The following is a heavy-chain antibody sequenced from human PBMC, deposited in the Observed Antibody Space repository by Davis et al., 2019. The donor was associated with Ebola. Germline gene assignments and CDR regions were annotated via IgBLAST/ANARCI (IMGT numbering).Heavy chain of an antibody. Sequence: MPGGSLRLSCAASGFTFSNFAMNWIRQSPGKGLEWIASISYSGNTFYNPSLRNRVTISVDTSNNQFSLKLTSVTAADTAVYYCSGPRLTYNTGWYYFDYWGQGTLVTVSS. D-gene: IGHD6-19*01. CDR3: SGPRLTYNTGWYYFDY. CDR1: GFTFSNFA. V-gene: IGHV4-39*01. CDR2: ISYSGNT. J-gene: IGHJ4*02.